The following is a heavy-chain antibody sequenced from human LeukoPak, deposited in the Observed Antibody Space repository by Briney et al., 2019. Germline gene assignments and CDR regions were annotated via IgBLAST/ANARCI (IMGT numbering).Heavy chain of an antibody. Sequence: PSQTLSLTCTVSGGSISSGSYYWSWIRQPPGKGLEWIGYIYYSGGTNYNPSFKSRVTISVDTSKNQFSLKLSSVTAADTAVYYCARGNRDGYNFFYRYYFDYWGQGTLVTVSS. D-gene: IGHD5-24*01. CDR1: GGSISSGSYY. CDR3: ARGNRDGYNFFYRYYFDY. J-gene: IGHJ4*02. CDR2: IYYSGGT. V-gene: IGHV4-61*01.